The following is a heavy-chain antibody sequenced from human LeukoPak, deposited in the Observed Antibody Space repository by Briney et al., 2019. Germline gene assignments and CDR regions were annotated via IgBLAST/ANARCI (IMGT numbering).Heavy chain of an antibody. Sequence: GGSLRLSCAAAGFTFSSYAMSWVRQAPGKGLEWVSAISGSGGSTYYADSVKGRFTISRDNSKNTLYLQMNSLRAEDTAVYYCAKDRKLITMISLSYWGQGTLVTVSS. J-gene: IGHJ4*02. CDR3: AKDRKLITMISLSY. D-gene: IGHD3-22*01. CDR1: GFTFSSYA. V-gene: IGHV3-23*01. CDR2: ISGSGGST.